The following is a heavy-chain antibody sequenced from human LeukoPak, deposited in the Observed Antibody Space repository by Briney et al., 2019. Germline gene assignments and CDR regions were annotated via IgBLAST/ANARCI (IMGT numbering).Heavy chain of an antibody. J-gene: IGHJ2*01. Sequence: GGSLRLSCAASGFTFSSYWMHWVRQAPGKGLVWVSRINSDGSSTSYADSVKGRFTISRDNAKNTLYLQMNSLRAEDTAVYYCARGAVVTAISWYFDLWGRGTLVTVSS. D-gene: IGHD2-21*02. CDR2: INSDGSST. CDR1: GFTFSSYW. V-gene: IGHV3-74*01. CDR3: ARGAVVTAISWYFDL.